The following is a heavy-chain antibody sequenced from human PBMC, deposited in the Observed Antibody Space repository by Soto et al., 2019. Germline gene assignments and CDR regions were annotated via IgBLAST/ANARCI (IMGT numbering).Heavy chain of an antibody. CDR1: GGSVSSGSYY. Sequence: PSETLSLTCTVSGGSVSSGSYYWSWIRQSPGKGLEWIGYVSSSGSPNYNPSLRSRVTISVDTSENQFSLRLTSVTAADTAVYYCARDHHDYGDYGGGVTHYGMDVWGQGTTVTVSS. CDR3: ARDHHDYGDYGGGVTHYGMDV. D-gene: IGHD4-17*01. J-gene: IGHJ6*02. CDR2: VSSSGSP. V-gene: IGHV4-61*01.